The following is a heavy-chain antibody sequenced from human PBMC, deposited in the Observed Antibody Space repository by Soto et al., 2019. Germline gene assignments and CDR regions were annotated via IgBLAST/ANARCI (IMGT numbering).Heavy chain of an antibody. CDR3: ARDLTTVAGFDC. CDR1: GGSISAYY. CDR2: IHTSGST. Sequence: SETLSLTCTVSGGSISAYYWSWIRQPAGKGLEWIGRIHTSGSTNYNSSLKSRVTMSVDTSKNQFSLKLSSVTAADTAVYYCARDLTTVAGFDCWGQGTLVTVS. J-gene: IGHJ4*02. V-gene: IGHV4-4*07. D-gene: IGHD6-19*01.